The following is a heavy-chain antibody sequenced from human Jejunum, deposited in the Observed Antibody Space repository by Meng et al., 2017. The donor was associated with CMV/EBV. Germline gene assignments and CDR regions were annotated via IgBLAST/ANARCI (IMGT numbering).Heavy chain of an antibody. CDR2: MRNKAHGYTT. V-gene: IGHV3-72*01. CDR3: ARDSRNFYFDY. Sequence: SGFTFNYHSIDWFRPAPGKGLEWLCRMRNKAHGYTTEYAASAKGRFTISRDDSKNSLYLQMNSLKTEDTAMYYCARDSRNFYFDYWGQGTLVTVSS. J-gene: IGHJ4*02. CDR1: GFTFNYHS.